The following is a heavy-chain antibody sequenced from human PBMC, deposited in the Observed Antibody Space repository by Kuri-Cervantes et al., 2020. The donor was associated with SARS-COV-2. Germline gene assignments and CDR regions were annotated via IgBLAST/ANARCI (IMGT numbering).Heavy chain of an antibody. CDR3: ASEGREGGGMDV. CDR1: GFTVSSNY. Sequence: GESLKISCTASGFTVSSNYMSWVRQAPGKGLEWVANIKQGGSEKHYVDSVKGRFTISRDDAKNSMYLQMNSLRAEDTAVYYCASEGREGGGMDVWGQGTTVTVSS. CDR2: IKQGGSEK. D-gene: IGHD3-16*01. J-gene: IGHJ6*02. V-gene: IGHV3-7*01.